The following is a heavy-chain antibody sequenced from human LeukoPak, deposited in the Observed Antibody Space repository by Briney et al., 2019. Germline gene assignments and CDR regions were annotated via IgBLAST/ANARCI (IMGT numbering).Heavy chain of an antibody. CDR2: ISAYNGNT. CDR3: ARDRSSSSL. D-gene: IGHD6-6*01. J-gene: IGHJ4*02. CDR1: GYIFTNFG. Sequence: ASVRVSCKASGYIFTNFGVSWVRQAPGQGLEWMGWISAYNGNTKYAQKFQDRLTVTTDTSTSTAYMELTSLRSDDTAVYYCARDRSSSSLWGQGTLVTVSS. V-gene: IGHV1-18*01.